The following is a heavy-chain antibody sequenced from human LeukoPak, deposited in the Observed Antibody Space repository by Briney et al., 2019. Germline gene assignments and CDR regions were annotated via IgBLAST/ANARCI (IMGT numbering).Heavy chain of an antibody. V-gene: IGHV4-61*01. Sequence: SETLSLTCTVSGGSISSSSYYWGWIRQPPGKGLEWIGYIYYSGSTNYNPSLKSRVTISVDTSKNQFSLKLSSVTAADTAVYYCARDSEPFQHWGQGTLVTVSS. CDR1: GGSISSSSYY. CDR2: IYYSGST. CDR3: ARDSEPFQH. D-gene: IGHD1-26*01. J-gene: IGHJ1*01.